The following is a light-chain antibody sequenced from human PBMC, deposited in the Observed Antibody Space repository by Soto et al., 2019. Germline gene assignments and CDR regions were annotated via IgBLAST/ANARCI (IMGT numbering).Light chain of an antibody. V-gene: IGKV3-11*01. J-gene: IGKJ4*01. CDR3: QQRSNWPLT. Sequence: ELLLTQSPATLSLSPGERATLSCRASQSVSSYLAWYQQKPGQAPRLLIYDASNRATGIPARFSGSGSGADFTLTISSLEPEDFAVYYCQQRSNWPLTFGGGTKVAIK. CDR1: QSVSSY. CDR2: DAS.